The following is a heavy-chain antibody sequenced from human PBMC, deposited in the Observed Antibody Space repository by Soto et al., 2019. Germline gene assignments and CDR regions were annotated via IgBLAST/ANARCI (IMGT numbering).Heavy chain of an antibody. Sequence: SETLSLTCAVYGGSFSGYYWSWIRQPPGKGLEWIGEINHSGSTNYNPSLKSRVTISVDTSKNQFSLKLSSVTAADTAVYYCARLDTVGPRPYYSYGMDVWGQGTTVTVSS. CDR3: ARLDTVGPRPYYSYGMDV. CDR1: GGSFSGYY. J-gene: IGHJ6*02. D-gene: IGHD4-4*01. V-gene: IGHV4-34*01. CDR2: INHSGST.